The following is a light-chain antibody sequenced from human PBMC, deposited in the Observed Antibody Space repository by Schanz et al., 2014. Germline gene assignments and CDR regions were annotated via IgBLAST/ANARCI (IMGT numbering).Light chain of an antibody. CDR3: CSYAGSRWV. J-gene: IGLJ3*02. CDR2: DVS. V-gene: IGLV2-11*01. Sequence: QSVLTQPRSVSGSPGQSVTISCTGTSSDVGGYNSVSWFQQHPGRAPTLMIYDVSKRPSGVPDRFSGSQSGNTASLTISGLQAEDESDYYCCSYAGSRWVFGGGTKLTVL. CDR1: SSDVGGYNS.